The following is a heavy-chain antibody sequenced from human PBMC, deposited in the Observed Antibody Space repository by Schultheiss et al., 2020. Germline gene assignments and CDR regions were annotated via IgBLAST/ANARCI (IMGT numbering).Heavy chain of an antibody. CDR1: GGSISSGGYY. J-gene: IGHJ2*01. Sequence: SATLSLTCTVSGGSISSGGYYWSWIRQPPGKGLEWIGYIYYSGSTNYNPSRRRRAIISLDTSKTQFSLSLTSVTAADTAVYYCARERSLGTSVWYFDLWGRGALVTVSS. CDR3: ARERSLGTSVWYFDL. V-gene: IGHV4-61*08. D-gene: IGHD1-7*01. CDR2: IYYSGST.